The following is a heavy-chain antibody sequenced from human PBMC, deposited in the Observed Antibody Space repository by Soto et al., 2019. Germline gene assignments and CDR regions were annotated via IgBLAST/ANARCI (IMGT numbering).Heavy chain of an antibody. V-gene: IGHV3-23*01. CDR1: GFTFSIYA. Sequence: GGSLRLSCAAAGFTFSIYAMNWVRQAPGKGLEWVSTISGSSSIIYYADSVKGRFSISRDNSKNTVYLQMNSLRVEDTAVYYCTKLGGVDVWGQGTTVTVSS. J-gene: IGHJ6*02. D-gene: IGHD3-16*01. CDR3: TKLGGVDV. CDR2: ISGSSSII.